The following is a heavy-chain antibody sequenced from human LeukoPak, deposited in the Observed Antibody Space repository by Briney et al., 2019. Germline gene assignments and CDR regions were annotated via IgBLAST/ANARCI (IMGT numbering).Heavy chain of an antibody. CDR3: AREGGSCTSNSCSDYFDY. CDR2: ISGGGGST. Sequence: GGSLRLSCAGSGFTFARHALTWVRQAPGKGLEWVSTISGGGGSTHYADSVKGRFTISRDNSMDTVFLQMNNLRVEDTAIYYCAREGGSCTSNSCSDYFDYWGQGTLVTVSS. J-gene: IGHJ4*02. V-gene: IGHV3-23*01. CDR1: GFTFARHA. D-gene: IGHD5-12*01.